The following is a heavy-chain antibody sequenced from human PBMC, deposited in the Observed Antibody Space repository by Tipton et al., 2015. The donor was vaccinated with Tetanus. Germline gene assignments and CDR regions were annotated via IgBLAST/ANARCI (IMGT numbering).Heavy chain of an antibody. CDR3: ARGGSYSYGPRGFDL. D-gene: IGHD5-18*01. CDR2: LFHTGTT. J-gene: IGHJ2*01. CDR1: GGSFSGFY. Sequence: TLSLTCAVSGGSFSGFYWSWIRQPPGKGLECLGSLFHTGTTFYNPSLRSRVTMSVDTSKNQFSLKLNSVTAADTAVYYCARGGSYSYGPRGFDLWGRGTLVTVSS. V-gene: IGHV4-59*04.